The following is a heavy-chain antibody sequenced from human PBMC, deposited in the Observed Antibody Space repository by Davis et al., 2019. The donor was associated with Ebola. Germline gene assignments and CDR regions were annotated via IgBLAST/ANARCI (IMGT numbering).Heavy chain of an antibody. CDR3: ARHPAHYYYDSSGYYGRGGYFDY. D-gene: IGHD3-22*01. CDR1: GGSFSGYY. CDR2: IYYSGST. Sequence: SETLSLTCAVYGGSFSGYYWSWIRQPPGKGLEWIGSIYYSGSTYYNPSLKSRVTISVDTSKNQFSLKLSSVTAADTAVYYCARHPAHYYYDSSGYYGRGGYFDYWGQGTLVTVSS. V-gene: IGHV4-34*01. J-gene: IGHJ4*02.